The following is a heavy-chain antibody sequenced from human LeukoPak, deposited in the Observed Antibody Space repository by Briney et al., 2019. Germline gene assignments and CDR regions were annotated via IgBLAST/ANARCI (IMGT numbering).Heavy chain of an antibody. J-gene: IGHJ4*02. CDR1: GYTFTGYY. D-gene: IGHD3-9*01. CDR2: VNPNSGGT. Sequence: ASVKVSCKASGYTFTGYYMHWVRQAPGQGLEWMGWVNPNSGGTNYAQKFQGWVTMTRDTSISTAYMELSRLRSDDTAVYYCARDRPSRHYDILTGYPKATYYFDYWGQGTLVTVSS. CDR3: ARDRPSRHYDILTGYPKATYYFDY. V-gene: IGHV1-2*04.